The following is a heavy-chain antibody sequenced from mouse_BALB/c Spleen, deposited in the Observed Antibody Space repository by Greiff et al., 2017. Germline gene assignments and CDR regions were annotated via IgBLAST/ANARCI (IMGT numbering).Heavy chain of an antibody. J-gene: IGHJ4*01. V-gene: IGHV2-6-2*01. CDR3: ARLTTATFAMDY. D-gene: IGHD1-2*01. Sequence: QVQLKQSGPDLVAPSQSLSITCTVSGFSLTSYGVHWVRQPPGKGLEWLVVIWSDGSTTYNSALKSRLSISKDNSKSQVFLKMNSLQTDDTAMYYCARLTTATFAMDYWGQGTSVTVSS. CDR1: GFSLTSYG. CDR2: IWSDGST.